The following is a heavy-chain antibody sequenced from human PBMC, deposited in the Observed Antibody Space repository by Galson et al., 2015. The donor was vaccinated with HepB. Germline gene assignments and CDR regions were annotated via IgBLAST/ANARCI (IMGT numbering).Heavy chain of an antibody. V-gene: IGHV3-43*01. J-gene: IGHJ3*02. D-gene: IGHD2-2*01. Sequence: SLRLSCAASGFTFDDYTMHWVRQAPGKGLEWVSLISWDGGSTYYADSVKGRFTISRDNSKNSLYLQMNSLRTEDTALYYCAKSSVVASLHDAFDIWGQGTMVTVSS. CDR2: ISWDGGST. CDR1: GFTFDDYT. CDR3: AKSSVVASLHDAFDI.